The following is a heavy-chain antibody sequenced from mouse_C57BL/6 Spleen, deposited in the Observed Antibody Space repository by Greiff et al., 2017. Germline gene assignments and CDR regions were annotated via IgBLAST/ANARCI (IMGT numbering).Heavy chain of an antibody. D-gene: IGHD2-4*01. CDR3: TGYYDYYAPFAY. V-gene: IGHV1-53*01. CDR1: GYTFTSYW. CDR2: INPSNGGT. Sequence: QVQLQQPGTELVKPGASVKLSCKASGYTFTSYWMHWVKQRPGQGLEWIGNINPSNGGTNYNEKFKCKATVTVNKSSSTAYMQLSSRTSEDSAVYYCTGYYDYYAPFAYWGQGALVTVSA. J-gene: IGHJ3*01.